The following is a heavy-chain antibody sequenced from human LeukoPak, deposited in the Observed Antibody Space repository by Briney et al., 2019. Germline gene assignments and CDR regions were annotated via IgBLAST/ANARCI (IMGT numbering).Heavy chain of an antibody. Sequence: SETLSLTCAVYGGSFSGYYWSWIRQPPGKGLEWIGEINHSGSTNYNPSLKSRVTISVDTSKNQFSLKLSSVTAADTAVYYCARDMGKVGAMDYWGQGTLVTVSS. CDR2: INHSGST. D-gene: IGHD1-26*01. V-gene: IGHV4-34*01. J-gene: IGHJ4*02. CDR3: ARDMGKVGAMDY. CDR1: GGSFSGYY.